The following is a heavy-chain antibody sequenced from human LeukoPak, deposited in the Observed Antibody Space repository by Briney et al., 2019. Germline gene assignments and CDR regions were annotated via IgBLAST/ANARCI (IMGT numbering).Heavy chain of an antibody. Sequence: SETLSLTGSVSGGSINSGYWRWIRQPPGKGLEWIGLLYPSGSTNYNPSLKSRVTISVDTSRTQFSLNLSSVTAADPAVYYYTSGHYPFEYWGQGTLVTVSS. CDR3: TSGHYPFEY. J-gene: IGHJ4*02. D-gene: IGHD1-26*01. V-gene: IGHV4-59*01. CDR1: GGSINSGY. CDR2: LYPSGST.